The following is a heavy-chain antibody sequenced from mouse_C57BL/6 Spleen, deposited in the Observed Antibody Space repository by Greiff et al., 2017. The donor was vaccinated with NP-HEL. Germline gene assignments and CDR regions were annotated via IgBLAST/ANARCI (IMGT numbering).Heavy chain of an antibody. Sequence: EVKLMESGGGLVKPGGSLKLSCAASGFTFSDYGMHWVRQAPEKGLEWVAYISSGSSTIYYADTVKGRFTISRDNAKNTLFLQMTSLRSEDTAMYYCARGGYGMGDYFDYWGQGTTLTVSS. CDR1: GFTFSDYG. CDR2: ISSGSSTI. J-gene: IGHJ2*01. D-gene: IGHD2-1*01. V-gene: IGHV5-17*01. CDR3: ARGGYGMGDYFDY.